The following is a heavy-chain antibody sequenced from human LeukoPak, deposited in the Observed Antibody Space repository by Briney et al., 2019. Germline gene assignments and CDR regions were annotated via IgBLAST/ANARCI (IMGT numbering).Heavy chain of an antibody. V-gene: IGHV3-43*01. D-gene: IGHD4-23*01. Sequence: PGGSLRLSCAASGFTFDDYSMHWVRQAPGKGLEWVSLISWDGGSTYYADSVKGRFTVSRDNSKNSLYLQMNSLRSEDTALYHCAKANSGTLSYYGMDVWGQGTTVTVSS. CDR3: AKANSGTLSYYGMDV. J-gene: IGHJ6*02. CDR2: ISWDGGST. CDR1: GFTFDDYS.